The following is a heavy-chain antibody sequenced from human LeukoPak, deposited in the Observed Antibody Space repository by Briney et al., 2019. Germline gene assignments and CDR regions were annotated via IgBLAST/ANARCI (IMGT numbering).Heavy chain of an antibody. D-gene: IGHD2-15*01. J-gene: IGHJ4*02. CDR3: AREGDSGYCSGGSCYGWRNLDY. CDR2: IYTSGCT. CDR1: GASISLGSYY. Sequence: PSDTQSLTRTVSGASISLGSYYWSWIRQPAGKGLEWIGRIYTSGCTNYSPSLKSRVTIAVDTSKNQCSLKLSSLTAADTAVYYCAREGDSGYCSGGSCYGWRNLDYWGQGTLGTVSS. V-gene: IGHV4-61*02.